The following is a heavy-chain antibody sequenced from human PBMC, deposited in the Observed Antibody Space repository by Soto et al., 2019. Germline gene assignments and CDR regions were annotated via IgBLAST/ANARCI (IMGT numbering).Heavy chain of an antibody. CDR2: ISGSGGST. Sequence: GGSLRLSCAASGFTCSSYAMSWVRQAPGKGLEWVSAISGSGGSTYYADSVKGRFTISRDNSKNTLYLQMSSLRAEDTAVYYCAKGLLRYSSYVYNGMDVWGQGTTVTVSS. CDR1: GFTCSSYA. J-gene: IGHJ6*02. V-gene: IGHV3-23*01. D-gene: IGHD5-12*01. CDR3: AKGLLRYSSYVYNGMDV.